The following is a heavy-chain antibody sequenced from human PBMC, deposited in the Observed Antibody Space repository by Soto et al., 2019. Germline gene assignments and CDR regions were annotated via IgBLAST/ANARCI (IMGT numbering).Heavy chain of an antibody. CDR3: ARGMGMVRGVISGADYYYYMDV. CDR1: GGSFSGYY. CDR2: INHSGST. D-gene: IGHD3-10*01. V-gene: IGHV4-34*01. Sequence: PSETLSLTCAVYGGSFSGYYWSWIRQPPGKGLEWIGEINHSGSTNYNPFLKSRVTISVDTSKNQFSLKLSFVTAADTAVYYCARGMGMVRGVISGADYYYYMDVWGKGTTVTVSS. J-gene: IGHJ6*03.